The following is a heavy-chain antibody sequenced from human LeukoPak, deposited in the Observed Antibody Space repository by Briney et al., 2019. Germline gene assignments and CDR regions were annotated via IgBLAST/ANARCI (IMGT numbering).Heavy chain of an antibody. D-gene: IGHD1-26*01. CDR3: ATNRVMGATHLGAYFYMDV. Sequence: ASVKVSCKASGYTFTGYYMHWVRQAPGQGLEWMGWINPNSGGTNYAQKFQGRVTMTRDTSISTAYMELSRLRSDDTAVYYCATNRVMGATHLGAYFYMDVWGKGTTVTISS. CDR2: INPNSGGT. CDR1: GYTFTGYY. V-gene: IGHV1-2*02. J-gene: IGHJ6*03.